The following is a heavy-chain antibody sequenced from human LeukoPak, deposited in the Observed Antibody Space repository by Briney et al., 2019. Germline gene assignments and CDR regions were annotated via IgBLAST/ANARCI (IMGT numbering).Heavy chain of an antibody. Sequence: SETLSLTCAVYGGSFSGYYWSWIRQPPGKGLEWIGEINHSGSTNYNPSLKSRVAISVDTSKNQFSLKLSSVTAADTAVYYCARSPLLYCSSTSCPFDYWGQGTLVTASS. CDR1: GGSFSGYY. D-gene: IGHD2-2*01. CDR2: INHSGST. J-gene: IGHJ4*02. V-gene: IGHV4-34*01. CDR3: ARSPLLYCSSTSCPFDY.